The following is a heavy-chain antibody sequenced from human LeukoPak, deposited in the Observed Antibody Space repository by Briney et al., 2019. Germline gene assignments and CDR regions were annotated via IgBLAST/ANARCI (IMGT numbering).Heavy chain of an antibody. D-gene: IGHD3-22*01. Sequence: GASVKVSCKASGGTFSSYAISWVRQAPGQGLEWMGRIIPILGIANYAQKFQGRVTITADKSTSTAYMELSSLRSEDTAVYYCASTLGSSSYYYLDYWGQGTLVTVSS. CDR2: IIPILGIA. CDR3: ASTLGSSSYYYLDY. J-gene: IGHJ4*02. V-gene: IGHV1-69*04. CDR1: GGTFSSYA.